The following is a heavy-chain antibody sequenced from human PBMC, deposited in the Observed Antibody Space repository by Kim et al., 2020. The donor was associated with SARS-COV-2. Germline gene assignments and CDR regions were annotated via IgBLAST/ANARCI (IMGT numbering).Heavy chain of an antibody. J-gene: IGHJ6*02. CDR2: IYYSGST. Sequence: SETLSLTCTVSGGSVSSGSYYWSWIRQPPGKGLEWIGYIYYSGSTNYNPSLKSRVTISVDTSKNQFSLKLSSVTAADTAVYYCARDRHDISDYYYYGMDVWGQGTTVTVSS. CDR3: ARDRHDISDYYYYGMDV. CDR1: GGSVSSGSYY. V-gene: IGHV4-61*01. D-gene: IGHD3-9*01.